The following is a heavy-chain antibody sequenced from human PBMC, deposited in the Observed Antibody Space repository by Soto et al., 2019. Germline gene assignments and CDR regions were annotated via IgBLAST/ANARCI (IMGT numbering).Heavy chain of an antibody. CDR2: IYWDAAK. CDR3: AHRLTSPYYYDGSDHPHVLDI. J-gene: IGHJ3*02. Sequence: QITLKESGPTLVKPAQTLTLTCTISGFSLSTIGVGVGWIRQPPGKALEWLALIYWDAAKRYSPSLKSRLTIPKYTSENQVVLRMTNMDPVDTATYYCAHRLTSPYYYDGSDHPHVLDIWGQVTVVTVSS. CDR1: GFSLSTIGVG. D-gene: IGHD3-22*01. V-gene: IGHV2-5*02.